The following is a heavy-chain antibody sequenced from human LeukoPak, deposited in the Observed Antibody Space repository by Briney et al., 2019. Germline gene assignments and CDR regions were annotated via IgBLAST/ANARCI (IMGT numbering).Heavy chain of an antibody. D-gene: IGHD3-10*01. CDR2: IKQDGSEK. CDR3: ARDAPVLGVRGAAL. CDR1: GFTFSSYW. J-gene: IGHJ4*02. Sequence: GGSLRLSCAASGFTFSSYWMSWVRQAPGKGLEWVANIKQDGSEKYYVDSVKGRFTISSDNAKNTLYLQMNSLRAEDTAVYYCARDAPVLGVRGAALWGQGTLVTVSS. V-gene: IGHV3-7*03.